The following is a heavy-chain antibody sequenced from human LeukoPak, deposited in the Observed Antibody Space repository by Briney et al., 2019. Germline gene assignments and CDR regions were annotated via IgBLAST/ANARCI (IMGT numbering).Heavy chain of an antibody. CDR1: GFTFSSYA. D-gene: IGHD4-17*01. CDR3: ARALPTVDRYWCFDL. J-gene: IGHJ2*01. Sequence: GRSLRLSCAASGFTFSSYAMHWVRQAPGKGLGWVALISYDGSNKFYADSVKGRFSIFRDKSKNTLYLQMNSLRAEDTAVYYCARALPTVDRYWCFDLWGRGTLVTVSS. CDR2: ISYDGSNK. V-gene: IGHV3-30-3*01.